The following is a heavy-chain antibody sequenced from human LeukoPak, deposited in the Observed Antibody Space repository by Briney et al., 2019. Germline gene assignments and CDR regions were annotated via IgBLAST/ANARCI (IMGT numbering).Heavy chain of an antibody. CDR3: ARDRGWFGELSMGDI. D-gene: IGHD3-10*01. Sequence: ASVKVSCKASGGTFSSYAISWVRQAPGQGLEWMGGIIPIFGTANYAQKFQGRVTITADESTSTAYMELSSLRSEDTAVYYCARDRGWFGELSMGDIWGQGTLVTVSS. V-gene: IGHV1-69*13. J-gene: IGHJ4*02. CDR1: GGTFSSYA. CDR2: IIPIFGTA.